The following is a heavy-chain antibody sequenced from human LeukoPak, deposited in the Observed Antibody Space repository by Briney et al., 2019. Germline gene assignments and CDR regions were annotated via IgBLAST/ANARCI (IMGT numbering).Heavy chain of an antibody. D-gene: IGHD5-12*01. CDR2: INHCGSY. CDR3: ARDLRYSGYDPVELFDY. J-gene: IGHJ4*02. Sequence: SETLSLTCAVYGCSFSGYYWSWFRQSPGKGLEWIWEINHCGSYNYNPCLKSRFTRSVDTSKSQFSLKLSSVTAADTAVYYCARDLRYSGYDPVELFDYWGQGTLVTVSS. CDR1: GCSFSGYY. V-gene: IGHV4-34*01.